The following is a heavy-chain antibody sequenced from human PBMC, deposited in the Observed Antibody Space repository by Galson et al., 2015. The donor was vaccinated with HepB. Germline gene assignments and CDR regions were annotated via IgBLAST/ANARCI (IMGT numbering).Heavy chain of an antibody. V-gene: IGHV5-51*01. CDR3: ARLSGYSYGGGGLFDY. J-gene: IGHJ4*02. D-gene: IGHD5-18*01. CDR1: GYSFTSYW. Sequence: QSGAEVKKPGESLKISCKGSGYSFTSYWIGWVRQMPGKGLEWLGIIYPGDSDTRYSPSFQGQVTISADRSISTAYLQWSSLKASDTAMYYCARLSGYSYGGGGLFDYWGQGTLVTVSS. CDR2: IYPGDSDT.